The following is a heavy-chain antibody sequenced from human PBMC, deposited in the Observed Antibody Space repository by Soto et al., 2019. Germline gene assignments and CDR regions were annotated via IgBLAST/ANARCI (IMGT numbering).Heavy chain of an antibody. D-gene: IGHD1-26*01. Sequence: GGSLRLSCTASGFTFHTHWMHWVRQAPGKGLVCVSRIYFDGITTTYADSVKGRLTVSRDNAKKTVYLHVNTPRDEDTAVYYCARGGAMGVDYWGQGTLVTVSS. J-gene: IGHJ4*02. CDR2: IYFDGITT. CDR1: GFTFHTHW. CDR3: ARGGAMGVDY. V-gene: IGHV3-74*01.